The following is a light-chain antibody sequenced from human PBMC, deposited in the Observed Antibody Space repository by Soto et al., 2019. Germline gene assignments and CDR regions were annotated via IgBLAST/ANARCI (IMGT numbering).Light chain of an antibody. CDR2: GAS. Sequence: EIVITESPATLSVSPGERATLSCGASHSVSSNLAWYQQKPGQAPTLLIYGASTRATGFPARFSGSGSGTEFTLTISSLQSEDFAVYYCQQFDNWPLTFGEGTKVDIK. CDR3: QQFDNWPLT. J-gene: IGKJ4*01. V-gene: IGKV3-15*01. CDR1: HSVSSN.